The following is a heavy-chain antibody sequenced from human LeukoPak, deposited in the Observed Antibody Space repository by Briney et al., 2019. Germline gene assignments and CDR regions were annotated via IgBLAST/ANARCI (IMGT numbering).Heavy chain of an antibody. V-gene: IGHV3-33*06. CDR2: IWYDGSNK. Sequence: GGSLRLSCAASGFTFSSYGMHWVRQAPGKGLEWVAVIWYDGSNKYYADSVKGRLTISRDNSKNTLYLQMNSLRAEDTAVYYCAKGPIWFGELSSLLFDYWGQGTLVTVSS. D-gene: IGHD3-10*01. CDR3: AKGPIWFGELSSLLFDY. CDR1: GFTFSSYG. J-gene: IGHJ4*02.